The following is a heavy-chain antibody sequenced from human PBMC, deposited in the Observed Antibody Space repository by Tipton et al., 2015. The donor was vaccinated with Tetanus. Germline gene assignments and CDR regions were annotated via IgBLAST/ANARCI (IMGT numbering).Heavy chain of an antibody. J-gene: IGHJ4*02. CDR1: GVSVRSYY. Sequence: TLSLTCTVSGVSVRSYYWSWIRQSPDKGLEWLGDVIYDGTSYYNPSLNSRVKISLDTSMNQFSVRLTSLTAADTAVYYCARVLPVNRAGWGQGTLVTVSS. D-gene: IGHD4-17*01. CDR2: VIYDGTS. CDR3: ARVLPVNRAG. V-gene: IGHV4-59*04.